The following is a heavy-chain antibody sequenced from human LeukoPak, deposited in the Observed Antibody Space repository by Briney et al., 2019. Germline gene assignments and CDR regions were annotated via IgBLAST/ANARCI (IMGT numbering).Heavy chain of an antibody. CDR2: INPNSGDT. V-gene: IGHV1-2*02. J-gene: IGHJ4*02. CDR3: ARRGRIVATTDY. D-gene: IGHD5-12*01. Sequence: ASVKVSCKASGYTFTGYYMHWVRQAPGQGLEWMGWINPNSGDTNYAQKFQGRVTMTRDTSISTAYMELSRLRSDDTAVYYCARRGRIVATTDYWGQGTLVTVSS. CDR1: GYTFTGYY.